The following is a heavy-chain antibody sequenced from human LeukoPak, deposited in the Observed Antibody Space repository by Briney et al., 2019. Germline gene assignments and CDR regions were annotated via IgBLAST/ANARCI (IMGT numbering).Heavy chain of an antibody. CDR3: ATAYGDYEWAYAFDI. CDR1: GYTFTSYA. J-gene: IGHJ3*02. CDR2: IIPIFGTA. D-gene: IGHD4-17*01. Sequence: SVKVSCKASGYTFTSYAISWVRQAPGQGLEWMGGIIPIFGTANYAQRFQGRVTITADKSTSTAYMELSSLRSEDTAVYYCATAYGDYEWAYAFDIWGQGTMVTVSS. V-gene: IGHV1-69*06.